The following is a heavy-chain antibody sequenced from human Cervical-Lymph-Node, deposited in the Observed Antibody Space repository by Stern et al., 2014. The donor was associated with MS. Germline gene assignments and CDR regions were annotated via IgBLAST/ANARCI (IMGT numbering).Heavy chain of an antibody. CDR2: IKQDGSED. Sequence: EVQLVESGGGLVQPGGSLRLSCAASGFTFSNHWMNRVRQAPGKGLEWVANIKQDGSEDYYVDSEKGRFTISRDNAKNSLYLQMNSLRAEDTAVYYCSRGLQGGFWGQGTLVTVSS. V-gene: IGHV3-7*01. J-gene: IGHJ4*02. D-gene: IGHD6-25*01. CDR3: SRGLQGGF. CDR1: GFTFSNHW.